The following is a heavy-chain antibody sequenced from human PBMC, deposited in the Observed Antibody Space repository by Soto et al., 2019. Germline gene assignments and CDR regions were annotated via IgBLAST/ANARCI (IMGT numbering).Heavy chain of an antibody. D-gene: IGHD4-17*01. CDR2: INAGNGNR. J-gene: IGHJ4*02. V-gene: IGHV1-3*01. CDR1: GYTFTSYA. Sequence: ASVKVSCKASGYTFTSYAMHWVRQAPGQRLEWMGWINAGNGNRKYSQKFQGRVTITRDTSASTAYMELSSLRSEDTAVYYCARAIDYLSHFDYWGQGTLVTVSS. CDR3: ARAIDYLSHFDY.